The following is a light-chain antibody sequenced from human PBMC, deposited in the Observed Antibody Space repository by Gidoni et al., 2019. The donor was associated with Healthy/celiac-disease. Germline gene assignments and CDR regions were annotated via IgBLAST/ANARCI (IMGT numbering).Light chain of an antibody. CDR1: QSVSSSY. V-gene: IGKV3-20*01. CDR3: KQYGSSPLT. CDR2: VAS. Sequence: EIVSTQSPGTLSFTPGERATLSCRASQSVSSSYLAWYQQKPGQAPRLLIYVASSRATGIPDRVSGSGSGTDFTLTISRLEPEDFGVYYCKQYGSSPLTFGGGTKVEIK. J-gene: IGKJ4*01.